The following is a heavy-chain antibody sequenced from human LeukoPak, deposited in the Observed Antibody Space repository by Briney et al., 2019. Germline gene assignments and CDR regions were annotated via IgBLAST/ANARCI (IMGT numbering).Heavy chain of an antibody. CDR2: LYYEGST. V-gene: IGHV4-59*08. D-gene: IGHD5-18*01. CDR3: ARYSYGGFYFDY. J-gene: IGHJ4*02. CDR1: GGSISGYW. Sequence: SATLSLTCTVPGGSISGYWWSWLLQPPGKGLESVGYLYYEGSTTYNPSLMSRVTTSLVKSKKQFFLKLSSVTATDTAVYYCARYSYGGFYFDYWGQGTLVTVSS.